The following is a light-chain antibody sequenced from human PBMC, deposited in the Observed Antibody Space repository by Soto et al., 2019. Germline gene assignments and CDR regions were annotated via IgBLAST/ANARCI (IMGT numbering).Light chain of an antibody. CDR2: DKN. V-gene: IGLV1-51*01. CDR3: GTWDSSLSDWV. J-gene: IGLJ3*02. Sequence: QAVVTQPPSVSAAPGQKVTISCSGSSSNIGNNYVSWYQQLPGTAPKLLIYDKNKRPSGIPDRFSGSKSGTSATLGITGLQTGDEAGYYCGTWDSSLSDWVFGGGTKLTVL. CDR1: SSNIGNNY.